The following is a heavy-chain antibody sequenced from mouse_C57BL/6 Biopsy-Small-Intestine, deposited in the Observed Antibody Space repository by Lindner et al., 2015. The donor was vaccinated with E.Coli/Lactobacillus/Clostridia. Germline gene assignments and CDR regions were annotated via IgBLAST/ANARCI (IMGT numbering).Heavy chain of an antibody. CDR3: ARHEEDGYWAYAMDY. CDR2: IFPGDGDT. CDR1: GYAFSSYW. D-gene: IGHD4-1*01. Sequence: VQLQESGAELVKPGASVKISCKASGYAFSSYWMNWVKQRPGKGLEWIGQIFPGDGDTNYNGEFKDKATLTADKSSSTAYMQLSSLTSDDSAVYFCARHEEDGYWAYAMDYWGQGTSVTVSS. J-gene: IGHJ4*01. V-gene: IGHV1-80*01.